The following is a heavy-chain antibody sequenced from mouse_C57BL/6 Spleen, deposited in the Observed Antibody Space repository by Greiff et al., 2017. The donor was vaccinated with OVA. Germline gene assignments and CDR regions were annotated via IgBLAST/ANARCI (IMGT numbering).Heavy chain of an antibody. D-gene: IGHD2-2*01. J-gene: IGHJ3*01. V-gene: IGHV3-6*01. CDR3: ATYYGYGTD. CDR1: GYSITSGYY. Sequence: ESGPGLVKPSQSLSLTCSVTGYSITSGYYWNWIRQFPGNKLEWMGYISYDGSNNYNPSLKNRISITRDTSKNQFFLKLNSVTTEDTATYYCATYYGYGTDWGQGTLVTVSA. CDR2: ISYDGSN.